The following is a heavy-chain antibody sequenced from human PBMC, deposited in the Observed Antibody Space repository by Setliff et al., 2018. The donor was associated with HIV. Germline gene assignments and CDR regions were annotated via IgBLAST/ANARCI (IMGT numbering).Heavy chain of an antibody. CDR2: MHVSRET. D-gene: IGHD3-10*01. Sequence: SETLSLTCTVSGGSISDTYYTWIRQTPGEGLEWIGLMHVSRETNYNPSLESRVTISMDTSKNQFSLKLSPVTAADTALYFCARHGRSYDSGRWYNWFDSWGQGTPVTVSS. V-gene: IGHV4-59*08. J-gene: IGHJ5*01. CDR3: ARHGRSYDSGRWYNWFDS. CDR1: GGSISDTY.